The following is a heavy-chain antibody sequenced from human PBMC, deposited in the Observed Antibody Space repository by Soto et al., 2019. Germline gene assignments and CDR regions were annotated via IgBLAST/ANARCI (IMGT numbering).Heavy chain of an antibody. CDR3: ARGEGAYGDYGVYY. V-gene: IGHV4-39*01. CDR1: GGSISSSSYY. CDR2: IYYSGST. Sequence: QLQLQESGPGLVKPSETLSLTCTVSGGSISSSSYYWGWIRQPPGKGLEWIGSIYYSGSTYYNPSLKSRVTISGDTSKNQFSLKLSSVTAADTAVYYCARGEGAYGDYGVYYWGQGTLVTVSS. D-gene: IGHD4-17*01. J-gene: IGHJ4*02.